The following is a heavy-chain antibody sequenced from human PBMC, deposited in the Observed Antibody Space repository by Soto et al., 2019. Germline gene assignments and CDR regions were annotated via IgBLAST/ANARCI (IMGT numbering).Heavy chain of an antibody. CDR3: ARDPTSFGVVIRTFDY. Sequence: SVKVSCKASGGTFSSYAISWVRQAPGQGLEWMGGIIPIFGTANYAQKFQGRVTITADESTSTAYMELSSLRSEDTAVYYCARDPTSFGVVIRTFDYWGQGTLVTVSS. D-gene: IGHD3-3*01. CDR2: IIPIFGTA. CDR1: GGTFSSYA. J-gene: IGHJ4*02. V-gene: IGHV1-69*13.